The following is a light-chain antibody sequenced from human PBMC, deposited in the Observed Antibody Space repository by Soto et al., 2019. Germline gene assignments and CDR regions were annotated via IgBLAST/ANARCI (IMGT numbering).Light chain of an antibody. CDR1: QSLSSGY. J-gene: IGKJ4*01. CDR2: GAS. CDR3: QQYGGSPLVT. Sequence: ETVLTQSPGTLSLSPGERATRSCRASQSLSSGYLAWYQQRPGQAPRLLISGASSRAPGIPDRFSGTGSGTEFTLTISRLEPEDFAVYYCQQYGGSPLVTFGGGTKVEIK. V-gene: IGKV3-20*01.